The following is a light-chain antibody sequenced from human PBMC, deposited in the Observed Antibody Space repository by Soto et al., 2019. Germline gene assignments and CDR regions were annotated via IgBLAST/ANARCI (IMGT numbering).Light chain of an antibody. J-gene: IGKJ4*01. CDR3: QQSYSTPLT. CDR1: QSISNY. V-gene: IGKV1-39*01. CDR2: AAS. Sequence: DIQMTHSPSSLSASVGDRVTITCRASQSISNYLGWYQQKPGKAPKLLIYAASSLQSGVPSRFSGSGSGTDFTLTISSLQPEDFATYYCQQSYSTPLTFGGGTKVDI.